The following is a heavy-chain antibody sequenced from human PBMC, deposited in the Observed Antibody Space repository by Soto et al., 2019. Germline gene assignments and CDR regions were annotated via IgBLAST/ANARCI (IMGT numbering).Heavy chain of an antibody. D-gene: IGHD4-17*01. J-gene: IGHJ4*02. CDR1: GGSISSYY. CDR2: IYYSGST. CDR3: ARGGYGDFFVVY. Sequence: SLTCTVSGGSISSYYWSWIRQPPGKGLEWIGYIYYSGSTNYNPSLKSRVTISVDTSKNQFSLKLSSVTAADTAVYYCARGGYGDFFVVYWGQGTLVTVSS. V-gene: IGHV4-59*01.